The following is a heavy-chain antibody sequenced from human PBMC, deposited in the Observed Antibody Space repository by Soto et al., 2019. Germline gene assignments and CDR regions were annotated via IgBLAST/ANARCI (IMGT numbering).Heavy chain of an antibody. Sequence: GGSLRLSCAASGFIFSTYAMNWVRQAPGKGLGWVSAISSSSDSAYYAESVRGRFTISRDNAKNSLYLEMNSLRAEDTAVYYCARESEDLTSNFDYWGQGTLVTVSS. J-gene: IGHJ4*02. V-gene: IGHV3-21*06. CDR3: ARESEDLTSNFDY. CDR1: GFIFSTYA. CDR2: ISSSSDSA.